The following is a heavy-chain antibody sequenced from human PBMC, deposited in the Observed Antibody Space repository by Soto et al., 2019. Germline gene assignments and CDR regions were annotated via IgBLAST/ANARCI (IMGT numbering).Heavy chain of an antibody. V-gene: IGHV3-23*01. CDR2: IGGTDGDSDGVP. CDR3: VKRGRNWGAFDF. D-gene: IGHD7-27*01. Sequence: VQLLESGGDLVQPGGSLRLSCVASGFILNNYAMSWVRQAPGKGLEWVSTIGGTDGDSDGVPWYEDSVKGRFTIYRNSTANTMIPHMDNLRAEDSALYYSVKRGRNWGAFDFWGQGTTVVVSS. CDR1: GFILNNYA. J-gene: IGHJ3*01.